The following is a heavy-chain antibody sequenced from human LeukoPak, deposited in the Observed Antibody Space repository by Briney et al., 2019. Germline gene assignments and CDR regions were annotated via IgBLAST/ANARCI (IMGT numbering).Heavy chain of an antibody. D-gene: IGHD1-1*01. J-gene: IGHJ4*01. Sequence: GGSLRLFCAASEFAFSLYAMNWVRQAPGEGPEWVSSISGSGAEIRYADSVKGRFTISRDNSQNTLYLRMNSLRVEDTAKYYCSKDLTTRSIGYFDYWGHGTLVTVSS. CDR3: SKDLTTRSIGYFDY. CDR1: EFAFSLYA. CDR2: ISGSGAEI. V-gene: IGHV3-23*01.